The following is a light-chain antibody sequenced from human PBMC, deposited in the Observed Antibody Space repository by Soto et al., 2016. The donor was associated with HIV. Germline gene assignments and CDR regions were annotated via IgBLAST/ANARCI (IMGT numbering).Light chain of an antibody. Sequence: DVQMTQSPSFLSASVGDRVTITCRASQLIGNDLGWYQQKPGKAPQSLISAASSLHSGVPSRFSGSGSGTEFILTITSLQPEDVATYYCLPHNLDRLSIGPGTRLEIK. V-gene: IGKV1-17*01. J-gene: IGKJ5*01. CDR1: QLIGND. CDR2: AAS. CDR3: LPHNLDRLS.